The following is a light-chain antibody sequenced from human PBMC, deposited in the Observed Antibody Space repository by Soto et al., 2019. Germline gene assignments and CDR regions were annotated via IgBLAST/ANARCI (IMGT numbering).Light chain of an antibody. Sequence: EIVMTQSPATLSVSPGERATLSCRASQSVSSNLAWYQQKSGQAPRPLIYGASTRATGIPARFSGSGSGTEFILTISSLQSEDYAVYYCQQYNDWPRTFGQGTKVDIK. CDR1: QSVSSN. CDR2: GAS. J-gene: IGKJ1*01. CDR3: QQYNDWPRT. V-gene: IGKV3-15*01.